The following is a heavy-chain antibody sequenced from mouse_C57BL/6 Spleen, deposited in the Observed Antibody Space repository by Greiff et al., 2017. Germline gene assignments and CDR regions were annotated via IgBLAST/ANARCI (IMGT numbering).Heavy chain of an antibody. J-gene: IGHJ2*01. Sequence: QVQLQQPGAELVMPGASVKLSCKASGYTFTSYWMHWVKQRPGQGLEWIGEIDPSDSYTNYNQKFKGKSTLTVDKSSSTAYMQLSSLTSEDSAVXYCARRDDGYYFDYWGQGTTLTVSS. CDR3: ARRDDGYYFDY. CDR2: IDPSDSYT. CDR1: GYTFTSYW. D-gene: IGHD2-3*01. V-gene: IGHV1-69*01.